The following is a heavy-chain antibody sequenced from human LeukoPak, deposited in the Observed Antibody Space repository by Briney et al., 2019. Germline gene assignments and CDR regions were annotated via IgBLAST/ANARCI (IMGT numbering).Heavy chain of an antibody. CDR1: GYTFIDYH. J-gene: IGHJ6*03. CDR2: INPNSGGT. CDR3: ARVVSSGWYPYYYYYYMDV. Sequence: ASVKVSCKASGYTFIDYHMHWVQQAPGQGLEWMGWINPNSGGTNYAQKFQGRVTMTRDTSISTAYMELRSLRSDDTAVYYCARVVSSGWYPYYYYYYMDVWGKGTTVTVSS. D-gene: IGHD6-19*01. V-gene: IGHV1-2*02.